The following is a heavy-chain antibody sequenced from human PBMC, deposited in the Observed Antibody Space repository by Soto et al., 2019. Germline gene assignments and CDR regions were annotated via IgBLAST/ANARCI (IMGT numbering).Heavy chain of an antibody. Sequence: GGSLRLSCAASGFTFSDYYMSWIRQAPGKGLEWVSYISSSGSTIYYADSVKGRFTISRDNAKNSLYLQMNSLRAEDTAVYYCAREPTDRNRIRYFDYWGQGTLVTVSS. CDR2: ISSSGSTI. D-gene: IGHD1-1*01. CDR1: GFTFSDYY. CDR3: AREPTDRNRIRYFDY. V-gene: IGHV3-11*01. J-gene: IGHJ4*02.